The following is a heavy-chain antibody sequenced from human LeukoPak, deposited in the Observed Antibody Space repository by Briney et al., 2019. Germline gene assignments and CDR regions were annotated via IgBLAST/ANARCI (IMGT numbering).Heavy chain of an antibody. J-gene: IGHJ6*02. CDR3: ARETPPRPAAGYYYYGMDV. D-gene: IGHD2-2*01. CDR1: GFTFSDYY. CDR2: ISSSGSTI. V-gene: IGHV3-11*04. Sequence: GGSLRLSCAASGFTFSDYYMSWIRQAPGKGLEWVSYISSSGSTIYYADSVKGRFTISRDNAKNSLYLQMNSLRAEDTAVYYCARETPPRPAAGYYYYGMDVWGQGTTVTVSS.